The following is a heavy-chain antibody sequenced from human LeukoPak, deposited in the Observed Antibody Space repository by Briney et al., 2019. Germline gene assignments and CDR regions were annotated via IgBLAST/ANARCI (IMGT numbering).Heavy chain of an antibody. J-gene: IGHJ4*02. V-gene: IGHV1-18*01. Sequence: ASVKVSCKASGYTFTSYGISWVRQAPGQGLEWMGWISAYNGNTNYAQKLQGRVTMTTDTSTSTAYMELRSLRSDDTAVYYCARPRSTSPAEGYFDYWSQGTLVTVSS. CDR3: ARPRSTSPAEGYFDY. D-gene: IGHD2-2*01. CDR1: GYTFTSYG. CDR2: ISAYNGNT.